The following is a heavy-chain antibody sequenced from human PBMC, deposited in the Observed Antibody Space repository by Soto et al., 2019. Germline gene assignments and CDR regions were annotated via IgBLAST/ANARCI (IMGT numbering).Heavy chain of an antibody. CDR3: ARVGVYGESEPYYFDY. Sequence: ASVKVSCKASGYTFTSYAMHWVRQAPGQRLEWMGWINAGNGNTKYSQKFQGRVTITRDTSASTAYMELSSLRSEDTAVYYCARVGVYGESEPYYFDYWGQGTLVTVSS. CDR1: GYTFTSYA. V-gene: IGHV1-3*01. J-gene: IGHJ4*02. D-gene: IGHD3-10*01. CDR2: INAGNGNT.